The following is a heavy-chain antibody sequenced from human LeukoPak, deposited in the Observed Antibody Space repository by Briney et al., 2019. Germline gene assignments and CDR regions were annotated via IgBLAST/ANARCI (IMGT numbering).Heavy chain of an antibody. CDR1: GFSFSGYA. V-gene: IGHV3-23*01. D-gene: IGHD2-2*02. J-gene: IGHJ4*02. Sequence: GGSLRLSCASSGFSFSGYAMIWVRQAPGKGLELVSTISGSGASTFYADSVRGRFITSKDIPSNTVYLQMNSLRAEDTAVYYCAKGSRRYTNYYFDYWGQGTLVTVSS. CDR2: ISGSGAST. CDR3: AKGSRRYTNYYFDY.